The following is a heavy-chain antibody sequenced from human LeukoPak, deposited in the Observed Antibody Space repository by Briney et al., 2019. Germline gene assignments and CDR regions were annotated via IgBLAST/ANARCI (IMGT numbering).Heavy chain of an antibody. CDR3: ARDWDYYEGHAFDI. J-gene: IGHJ3*02. D-gene: IGHD3-22*01. V-gene: IGHV3-30-3*01. CDR1: GFTFSSYA. CDR2: MSYDGSNK. Sequence: PGGSLRLSCAAFGFTFSSYAMHWVRQAPCKGLEWVAFMSYDGSNKYYADFVKGRFTISRDNSKNTPYLQMNSLRVEDTAVYYCARDWDYYEGHAFDIWGQGTMVTVSS.